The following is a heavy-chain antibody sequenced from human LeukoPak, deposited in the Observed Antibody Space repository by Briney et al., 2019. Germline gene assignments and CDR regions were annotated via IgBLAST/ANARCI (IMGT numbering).Heavy chain of an antibody. D-gene: IGHD3-10*01. CDR2: ITSRGEST. Sequence: GGSLRLSCAASGFTFSIYAMSWVRQAPGKGLQWVSSITSRGESTWYVDSVKGRFTITRDNSENTLYLQMHSLRAEDTAVYYCARDRPNYCGSDGHYYRRDGDYWGRGTLVSVSS. CDR1: GFTFSIYA. J-gene: IGHJ4*02. V-gene: IGHV3-23*01. CDR3: ARDRPNYCGSDGHYYRRDGDY.